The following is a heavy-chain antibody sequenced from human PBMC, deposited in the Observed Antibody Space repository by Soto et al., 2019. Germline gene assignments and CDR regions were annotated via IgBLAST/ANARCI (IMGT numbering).Heavy chain of an antibody. J-gene: IGHJ4*02. D-gene: IGHD5-12*01. V-gene: IGHV4-4*02. CDR1: GASIRSNNW. CDR2: IFHSGST. CDR3: ARRIVATETFDY. Sequence: PSETLSLTCAVSGASIRSNNWWSWVRQPPGKGLEWIGEIFHSGSTNYNPSLKTRLTISVDKSKNQFSLKLSSVTAADTAVYYCARRIVATETFDYWGQGTLVTSPQ.